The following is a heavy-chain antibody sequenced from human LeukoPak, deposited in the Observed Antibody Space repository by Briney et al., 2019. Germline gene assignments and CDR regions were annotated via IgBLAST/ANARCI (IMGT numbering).Heavy chain of an antibody. CDR2: ISISGDGT. D-gene: IGHD2-2*01. CDR3: VRAAPRDCSSTSCSLFDN. V-gene: IGHV3-23*01. Sequence: GGSLRLSCAGSGFTFNNYAMSWVRQTPRKGLEWVSGISISGDGTSYADSVKGRFTISRDKSKNTLYLQMNSLGAEDTAVYYCVRAAPRDCSSTSCSLFDNWGQGTLVAVSS. J-gene: IGHJ4*02. CDR1: GFTFNNYA.